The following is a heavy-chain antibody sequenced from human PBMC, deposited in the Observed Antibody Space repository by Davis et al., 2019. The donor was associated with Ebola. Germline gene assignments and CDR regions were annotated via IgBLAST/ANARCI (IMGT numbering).Heavy chain of an antibody. CDR3: ARESLGLDS. CDR1: GFTFSSYD. CDR2: ISSSSRSI. J-gene: IGHJ4*02. D-gene: IGHD7-27*01. V-gene: IGHV3-48*01. Sequence: GESLKISCVASGFTFSSYDMNWVRQAPGKGLEWIADISSSSRSIYYADSVKGRFTISRDNSKNTLSLQMNSLSTEDTAMYYCARESLGLDSWGQGTLVTVSS.